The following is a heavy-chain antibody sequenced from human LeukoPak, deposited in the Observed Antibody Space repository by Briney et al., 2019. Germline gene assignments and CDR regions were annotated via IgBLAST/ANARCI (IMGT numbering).Heavy chain of an antibody. J-gene: IGHJ6*03. CDR1: GFTFSSYG. V-gene: IGHV3-30*03. CDR2: ISYDGSNE. Sequence: GGSLRLSCAASGFTFSSYGMHWVRQAPGKGLGWVAVISYDGSNEYYADSVKGRFTISRDNSKNSLYLQMNSLRAEDTAVYYCATYYYMDVWGKGTTVTISS. CDR3: ATYYYMDV.